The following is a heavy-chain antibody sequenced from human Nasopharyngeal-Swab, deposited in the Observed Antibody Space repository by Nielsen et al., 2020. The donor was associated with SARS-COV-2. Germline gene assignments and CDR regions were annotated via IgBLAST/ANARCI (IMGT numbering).Heavy chain of an antibody. Sequence: WETLSLTCTVSGGSISSSSYYWGWIRQPPGKGLEWIGSSYYSGSTYYRPAPKSRFTISVDTSKNQFSLKLSSVTAADTAVYYCARLSGYSGYDERAFDYWGQGTLVTVSS. D-gene: IGHD5-12*01. CDR3: ARLSGYSGYDERAFDY. CDR2: SYYSGST. CDR1: GGSISSSSYY. J-gene: IGHJ4*02. V-gene: IGHV4-39*01.